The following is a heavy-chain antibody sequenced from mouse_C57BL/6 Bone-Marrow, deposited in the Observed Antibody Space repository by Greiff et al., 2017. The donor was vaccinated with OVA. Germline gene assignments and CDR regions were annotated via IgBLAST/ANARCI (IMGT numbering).Heavy chain of an antibody. CDR3: ARRQLRLLWFAY. CDR1: GYTFTSYW. V-gene: IGHV1-55*01. D-gene: IGHD3-2*02. J-gene: IGHJ3*01. CDR2: IYPGSGST. Sequence: QVQLQQPGAELVKPGASVKMSCKASGYTFTSYWITWVKQRPGQGLEWIGDIYPGSGSTNYNEKFKSKATLTVDTSSRTAYMQLSSLTSEDSAVYYCARRQLRLLWFAYWGQGTLVTVSA.